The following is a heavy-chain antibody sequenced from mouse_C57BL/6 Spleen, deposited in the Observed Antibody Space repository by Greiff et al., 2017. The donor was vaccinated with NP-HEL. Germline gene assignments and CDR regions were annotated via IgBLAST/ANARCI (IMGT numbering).Heavy chain of an antibody. CDR1: GFNIKNTY. J-gene: IGHJ3*01. V-gene: IGHV14-3*01. Sequence: EVKLVESVAELVRPGASVKLSCTASGFNIKNTYMHWVKQRPEQGLEWIGRIDPANGNTQYAPKFQGKATITADTSSNTAYLQLSSLTSEDTAIYYCARDGSSPAWFAYWGQGTLVTVSA. CDR2: IDPANGNT. D-gene: IGHD1-1*01. CDR3: ARDGSSPAWFAY.